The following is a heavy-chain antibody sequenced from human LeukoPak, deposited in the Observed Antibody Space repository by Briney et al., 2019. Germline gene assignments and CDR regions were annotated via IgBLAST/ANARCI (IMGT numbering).Heavy chain of an antibody. CDR1: GGSISSTDYY. CDR2: IYHSGST. Sequence: SETLSLTCTVSGGSISSTDYYWGWIRQPPGKGLEWIGSIYHSGSTYYNPSLKSRASMSVDTSKNQFSLQLRTLTAADTAVYYCASPLTIYGDYGYWGQGALVTVSS. D-gene: IGHD4-17*01. J-gene: IGHJ1*01. CDR3: ASPLTIYGDYGY. V-gene: IGHV4-39*01.